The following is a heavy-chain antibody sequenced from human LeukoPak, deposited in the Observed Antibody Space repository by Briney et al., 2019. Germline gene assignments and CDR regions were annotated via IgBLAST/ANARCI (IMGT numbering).Heavy chain of an antibody. CDR3: ARGSQQPYY. Sequence: GGSLRLSCAGSGFTFSDHYMSWIRQAPGKGLEWVSYISSSGDTIYYADSVKGRFTISRDNAKNSLYLQMNSLRAEDTAVYYCARGSQQPYYWGQGTLVPVSS. V-gene: IGHV3-11*01. J-gene: IGHJ4*02. D-gene: IGHD6-13*01. CDR1: GFTFSDHY. CDR2: ISSSGDTI.